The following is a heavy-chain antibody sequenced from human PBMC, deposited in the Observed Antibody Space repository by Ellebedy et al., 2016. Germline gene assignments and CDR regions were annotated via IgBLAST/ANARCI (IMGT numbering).Heavy chain of an antibody. CDR3: ARASGPAAPQRYFDY. Sequence: ASVKVSXKASGYTFTSYYMHWVRQAPGQGLEWMGWINPNSGGTNYAQKFQGWVTMTRDTSISTAYMELSRLRSDDTAVYYCARASGPAAPQRYFDYWGQGTLVTVSS. V-gene: IGHV1-2*04. D-gene: IGHD2-2*01. CDR1: GYTFTSYY. CDR2: INPNSGGT. J-gene: IGHJ4*02.